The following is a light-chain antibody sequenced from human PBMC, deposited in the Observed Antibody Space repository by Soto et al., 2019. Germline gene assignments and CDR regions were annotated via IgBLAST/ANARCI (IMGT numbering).Light chain of an antibody. Sequence: QSALTQPASVSGSPGLTITISCTGTSSDVGGYGYVSWYQQHPGKAPKLIIYGVSNRPSGVSNRFSGSKSGNTASLTISGLQAEDEADYYCSSFRSSSTPYVFGTGTKVTVL. CDR3: SSFRSSSTPYV. J-gene: IGLJ1*01. CDR2: GVS. V-gene: IGLV2-14*03. CDR1: SSDVGGYGY.